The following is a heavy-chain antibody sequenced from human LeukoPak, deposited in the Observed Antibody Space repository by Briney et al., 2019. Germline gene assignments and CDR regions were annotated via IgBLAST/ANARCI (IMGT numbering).Heavy chain of an antibody. CDR1: GFTFSSYW. CDR3: AKDGRGGVPRAFDI. Sequence: GGSLRLSCAASGFTFSSYWMSWVRQAPAKGLEWVANIKQDGSEKYYVDSVKGRFTISRDNAKNSLYLQKNSLRAEDTAVYYCAKDGRGGVPRAFDIWGQGTMVTVSS. V-gene: IGHV3-7*03. CDR2: IKQDGSEK. J-gene: IGHJ3*02. D-gene: IGHD2-15*01.